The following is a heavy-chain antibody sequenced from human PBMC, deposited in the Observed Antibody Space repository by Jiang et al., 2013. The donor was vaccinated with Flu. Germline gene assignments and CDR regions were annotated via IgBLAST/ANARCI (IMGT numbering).Heavy chain of an antibody. J-gene: IGHJ4*02. Sequence: ASGFTFSSYAMSWVRQAPGKGLEWVSAISGSGGSTYYADSVKGRFTISRDNSKNTLYLQMNSLRAEDTAVYYCAKDAGRYCSSTSCLYFDYWGQGTLVTVSS. D-gene: IGHD2-2*01. V-gene: IGHV3-23*01. CDR3: AKDAGRYCSSTSCLYFDY. CDR2: ISGSGGST. CDR1: GFTFSSYA.